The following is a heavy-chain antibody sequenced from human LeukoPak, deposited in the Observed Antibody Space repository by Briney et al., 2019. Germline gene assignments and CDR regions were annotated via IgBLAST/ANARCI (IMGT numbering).Heavy chain of an antibody. Sequence: GGSLRLSCAASGFAFSSYAMSWVRQAPGEGLEWVSSISGSGVYDTYYADSVKGRFTISRDDAKNSLFLQMKSLRAEDTALYYCTREQDREVSATVIGDSWGQGTLVTVSS. D-gene: IGHD2-21*02. CDR1: GFAFSSYA. J-gene: IGHJ4*02. V-gene: IGHV3-23*01. CDR2: ISGSGVYDT. CDR3: TREQDREVSATVIGDS.